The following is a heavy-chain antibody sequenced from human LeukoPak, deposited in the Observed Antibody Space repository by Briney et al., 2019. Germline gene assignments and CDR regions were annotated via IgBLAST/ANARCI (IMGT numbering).Heavy chain of an antibody. CDR2: IKEDGIEK. CDR3: ARSGYFYDAFDI. V-gene: IGHV3-7*04. CDR1: GFRFSNYW. J-gene: IGHJ3*02. Sequence: PGGSLRLSCVASGFRFSNYWMVWVRQAPGKGVEWVANIKEDGIEKYYVDSVRGRCTISRDNAKNSLYLQINSLRADDTAIYYCARSGYFYDAFDIWGQGTMVTVSS. D-gene: IGHD3-22*01.